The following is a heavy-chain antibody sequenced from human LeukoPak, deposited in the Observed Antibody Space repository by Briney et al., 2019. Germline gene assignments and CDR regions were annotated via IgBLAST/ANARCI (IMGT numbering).Heavy chain of an antibody. Sequence: SETLSLTCTVSGGSISSSSYYWGWIRQPPGKGLEWIGSIYYSGSTNYNPSLKSRVTISVDTSKNQFSLKLSSVTAADTAVYYCARVPAVAARHAPMYYYMDVWGKGTTVTVSS. CDR2: IYYSGST. CDR1: GGSISSSSYY. CDR3: ARVPAVAARHAPMYYYMDV. V-gene: IGHV4-39*07. D-gene: IGHD6-6*01. J-gene: IGHJ6*03.